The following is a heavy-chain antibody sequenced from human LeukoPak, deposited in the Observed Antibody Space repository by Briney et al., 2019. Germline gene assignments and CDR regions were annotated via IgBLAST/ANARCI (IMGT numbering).Heavy chain of an antibody. CDR1: GYSFTAYY. J-gene: IGHJ6*02. Sequence: ASVKVSCKASGYSFTAYYIFWVRQAPGQGLEWMGWIKPSSGDAKSAQKFQGRVTMTRNTSISTAYMELSSLRSEDTAVYYCIVVVRITIYGMDVWGQGTTVTVSS. V-gene: IGHV1-8*02. CDR3: IVVVRITIYGMDV. D-gene: IGHD3-22*01. CDR2: IKPSSGDA.